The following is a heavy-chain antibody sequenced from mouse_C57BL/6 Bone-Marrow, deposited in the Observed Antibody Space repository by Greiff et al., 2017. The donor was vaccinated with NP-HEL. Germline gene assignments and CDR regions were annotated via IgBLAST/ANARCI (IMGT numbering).Heavy chain of an antibody. J-gene: IGHJ4*01. V-gene: IGHV1-74*01. D-gene: IGHD2-5*01. CDR2: THPSDSDT. Sequence: QVQLQQPGAELVKPGASVKVSCKASGYTFTSYWMHWVKQRPGQGLEWIGRTHPSDSDTNYNQKFKGKATLTVDKSSSTAYMQLSSLTSEDSAVYYCAIGPPTIVTTGDYWGQGTSVTVSS. CDR1: GYTFTSYW. CDR3: AIGPPTIVTTGDY.